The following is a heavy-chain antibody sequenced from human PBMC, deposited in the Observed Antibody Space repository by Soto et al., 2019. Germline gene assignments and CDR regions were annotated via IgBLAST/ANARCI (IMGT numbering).Heavy chain of an antibody. CDR1: GFTFSSYS. Sequence: GGSLRLSCSASGFTFSSYSMNWVRQAPGKGLEWVSSISSSSSYIYYADSVKGRFTISRDNAKNSLYLQMNSLRAEDTAVYYCARFGELFSVDYWGQGTLVTVSS. CDR3: ARFGELFSVDY. V-gene: IGHV3-21*01. CDR2: ISSSSSYI. D-gene: IGHD3-10*01. J-gene: IGHJ4*02.